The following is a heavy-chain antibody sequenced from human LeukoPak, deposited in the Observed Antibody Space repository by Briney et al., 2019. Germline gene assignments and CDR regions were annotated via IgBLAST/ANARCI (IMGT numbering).Heavy chain of an antibody. J-gene: IGHJ1*01. CDR1: GFTFSSYG. D-gene: IGHD2-21*01. CDR3: ARISAVVSAEYFQH. V-gene: IGHV3-33*01. CDR2: IWHDASNK. Sequence: PGGSLRLSCAASGFTFSSYGMHWVRQAPGKGLEWVAVIWHDASNKYYAESVKGRFTISRDDSKNTPYLQMNNLRAEDTAVYYCARISAVVSAEYFQHWGQGTLVIVSS.